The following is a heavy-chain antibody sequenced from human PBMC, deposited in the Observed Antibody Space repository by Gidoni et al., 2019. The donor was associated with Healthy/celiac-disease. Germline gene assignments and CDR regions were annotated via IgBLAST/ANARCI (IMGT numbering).Heavy chain of an antibody. CDR1: GGSISSSSYY. CDR2: IYYSGST. J-gene: IGHJ4*02. CDR3: ASRKTHSYERVGPFDY. D-gene: IGHD3-16*01. Sequence: QLQLQESGPGLVKPSETLSLTCTVSGGSISSSSYYWGWLRQPPGKGLEWIGSIYYSGSTYYNPYIKSRVTISVDTSKNQFSLKLSSVTAADTAVYYCASRKTHSYERVGPFDYWGQGTLVTVSS. V-gene: IGHV4-39*01.